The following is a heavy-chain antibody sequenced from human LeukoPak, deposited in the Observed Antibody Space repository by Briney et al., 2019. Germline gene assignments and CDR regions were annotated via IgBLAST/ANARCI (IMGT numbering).Heavy chain of an antibody. J-gene: IGHJ4*02. CDR1: GGSFSGYY. CDR3: ATQRLWFGEFGPFDY. V-gene: IGHV4-31*11. D-gene: IGHD3-10*01. CDR2: IYYSGST. Sequence: PSETLSLTCAVYGGSFSGYYWSWIRQHPGKGLEWIGYIYYSGSTYYNPSLKSRVTISVDTSKNQFSLKPSSVTAADTAVYYCATQRLWFGEFGPFDYWGQGTLVTVSS.